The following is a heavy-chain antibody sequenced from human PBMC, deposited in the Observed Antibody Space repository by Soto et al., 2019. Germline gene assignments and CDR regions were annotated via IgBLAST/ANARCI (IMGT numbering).Heavy chain of an antibody. CDR3: AHRGYGNYPRDNWFDP. Sequence: SGPTLVNPTQTLTLTCTFSGFSLPAAGAGVGWIRQPPGKAPEWLALIYWNDDTRYSPSLKSRLTITKDTSKNQVVLRMTNMDPVDTATYYCAHRGYGNYPRDNWFDPWGQGILVTVSS. CDR1: GFSLPAAGAG. V-gene: IGHV2-5*01. J-gene: IGHJ5*02. D-gene: IGHD4-17*01. CDR2: IYWNDDT.